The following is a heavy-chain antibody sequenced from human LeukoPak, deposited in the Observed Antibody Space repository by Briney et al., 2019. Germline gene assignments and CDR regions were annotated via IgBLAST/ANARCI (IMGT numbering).Heavy chain of an antibody. CDR1: GGSLSSGDYY. J-gene: IGHJ4*02. CDR3: ARDKESLGSYFDY. Sequence: SKTLSLTCTVSGGSLSSGDYYWSWIRQPPGKGLEWIGYIYYSGSTYYNPSLKSRVTISVDTSKNQFSLKLSSVTAADTAVYYCARDKESLGSYFDYWGQGTLVTVSS. V-gene: IGHV4-30-4*08. CDR2: IYYSGST. D-gene: IGHD7-27*01.